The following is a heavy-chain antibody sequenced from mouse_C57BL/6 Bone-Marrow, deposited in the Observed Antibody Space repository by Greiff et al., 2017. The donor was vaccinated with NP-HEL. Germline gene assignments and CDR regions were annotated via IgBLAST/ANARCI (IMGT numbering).Heavy chain of an antibody. J-gene: IGHJ1*03. V-gene: IGHV5-16*01. CDR1: GFTFSDYY. CDR3: ARDEDYSNGYWYFDV. CDR2: INYDGSST. D-gene: IGHD2-5*01. Sequence: DVKLVESEGGLVQPGSSMKLSCTASGFTFSDYYMAWVRQVPEKGLEWVANINYDGSSTYYLDSLKSRFIISRDNAKNILYLQMSSLKSEDTATYYCARDEDYSNGYWYFDVWGTGTTVTVSS.